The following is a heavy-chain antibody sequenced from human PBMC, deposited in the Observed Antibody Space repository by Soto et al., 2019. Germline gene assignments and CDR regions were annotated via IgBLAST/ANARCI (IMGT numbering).Heavy chain of an antibody. Sequence: PGGSLRLSCGASGFTFISYWMHWGRQAPGKGLVWVSRINSDGSRTTYADSVKGRFTISRDNAKNTLYLQMNSLRAEDTAVYYCARPNWKGDNWFDPWGQGTLVTVSS. CDR1: GFTFISYW. CDR3: ARPNWKGDNWFDP. CDR2: INSDGSRT. D-gene: IGHD1-1*01. J-gene: IGHJ5*02. V-gene: IGHV3-74*01.